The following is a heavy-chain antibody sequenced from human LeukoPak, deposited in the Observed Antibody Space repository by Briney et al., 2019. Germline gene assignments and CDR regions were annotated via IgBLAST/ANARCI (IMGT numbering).Heavy chain of an antibody. CDR2: IGTAGDT. D-gene: IGHD5-12*01. CDR1: GFTFSSYD. V-gene: IGHV3-13*01. CDR3: ARGSGYDDKPNWFDP. J-gene: IGHJ5*02. Sequence: GGSLRLSCAASGFTFSSYDMHWVRHATGKGLEWVSAIGTAGDTYYPGSVKGRFTISRENAKNSLYLQMNSLRAGDTAVYYCARGSGYDDKPNWFDPWGQGTLVTVSS.